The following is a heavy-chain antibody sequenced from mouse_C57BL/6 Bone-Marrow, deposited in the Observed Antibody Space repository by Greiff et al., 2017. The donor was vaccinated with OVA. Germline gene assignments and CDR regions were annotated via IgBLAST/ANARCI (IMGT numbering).Heavy chain of an antibody. V-gene: IGHV1-69*01. CDR3: AREVTRAMDY. J-gene: IGHJ4*01. CDR1: GYTFTSYW. Sequence: VQLQQPGAELVMPGASVKLSCKASGYTFTSYWMHWVKQRPGQGLEWIGEIDPSDSYTNYNQKFKGKSTLTVDKSSSTAYMQLSSLTSEDSAVYYCAREVTRAMDYWGQGTSVTVSS. D-gene: IGHD2-2*01. CDR2: IDPSDSYT.